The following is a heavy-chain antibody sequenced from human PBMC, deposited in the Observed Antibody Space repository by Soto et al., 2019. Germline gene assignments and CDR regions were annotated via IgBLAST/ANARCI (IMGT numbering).Heavy chain of an antibody. Sequence: QVQLQESGPGLVKPSQTLSLTCTVSGGSISSGGYYWSWIRQHPRKVLEWIGYIFYSGTTYYNPSLKSRVTISIEKSKNQFSLKLSSVTAADSAVYYCARSVDPWGQGTLVTVSS. CDR3: ARSVDP. J-gene: IGHJ5*02. CDR1: GGSISSGGYY. CDR2: IFYSGTT. V-gene: IGHV4-31*03.